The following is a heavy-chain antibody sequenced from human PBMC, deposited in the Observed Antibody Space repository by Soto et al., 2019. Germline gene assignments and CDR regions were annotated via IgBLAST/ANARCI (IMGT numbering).Heavy chain of an antibody. D-gene: IGHD3-10*01. Sequence: ASVKVSCKASGYTFTGYYMHWVRQAPGQGLEWMGWINPNSGGTNYAQKFQGWVTMTRDTSISTAYMELSRLRSDDTAVYYCARFYYGSGSYLQTHHYYYYGMDVWGQGTTVTVSS. J-gene: IGHJ6*02. CDR2: INPNSGGT. CDR3: ARFYYGSGSYLQTHHYYYYGMDV. CDR1: GYTFTGYY. V-gene: IGHV1-2*04.